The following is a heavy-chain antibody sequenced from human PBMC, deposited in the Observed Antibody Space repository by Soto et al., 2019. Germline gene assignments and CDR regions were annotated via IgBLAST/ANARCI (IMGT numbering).Heavy chain of an antibody. CDR2: IYNEFT. V-gene: IGHV3-66*01. Sequence: EVQLVESGGGLVQPGGSLRLSCVASGFTVTDIYMNWVRQAPGKGLEWVSVIYNEFTDYADSVRGRFSISTDSSKNALELQINSPRAEGSALVYCGREPRYWNCRSFSIMGDAFYIWGQRTMGTGSS. J-gene: IGHJ3*02. CDR1: GFTVTDIY. CDR3: GREPRYWNCRSFSIMGDAFYI. D-gene: IGHD2-15*01.